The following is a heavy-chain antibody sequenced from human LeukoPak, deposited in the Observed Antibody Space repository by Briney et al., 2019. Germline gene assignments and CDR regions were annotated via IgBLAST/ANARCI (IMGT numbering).Heavy chain of an antibody. CDR2: LRYDRNNK. D-gene: IGHD6-13*01. CDR3: AKNSRRMRSSLPYNWFDP. J-gene: IGHJ5*02. V-gene: IGHV3-30*02. Sequence: GGSLSCSCAASRFIFSSYDIHWDRKAPGKGLEWVTFLRYDRNNKDYADSVKVRFTISRDNSKNTMCLQMNSLRAEDTAVYYCAKNSRRMRSSLPYNWFDPWGQGTLVTVSS. CDR1: RFIFSSYD.